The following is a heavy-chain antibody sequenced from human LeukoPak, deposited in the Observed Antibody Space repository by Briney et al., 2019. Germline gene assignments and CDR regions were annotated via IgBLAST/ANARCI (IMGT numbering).Heavy chain of an antibody. V-gene: IGHV1-69*04. J-gene: IGHJ4*02. CDR3: ARNPVPAAPFDY. D-gene: IGHD2-2*01. Sequence: ASVKVSCKASGGTFSSYAISWVRQAPGQGLERMGRIIPILGIANYAQKFQGRVTITAHKSTSTAYMELSSLRSEDTAVYYCARNPVPAAPFDYWGEGTLVTVSS. CDR1: GGTFSSYA. CDR2: IIPILGIA.